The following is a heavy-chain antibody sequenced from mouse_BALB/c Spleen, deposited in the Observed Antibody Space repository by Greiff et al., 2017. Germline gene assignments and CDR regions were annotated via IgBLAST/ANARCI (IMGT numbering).Heavy chain of an antibody. Sequence: EVKLVESGGGLVKPGGSLKLSCAASGFTFSDYYMYWVRQTPEKRLEWVATISDGGSYTYYPDSVKGRFTISRDNAKNNLYLQMSSLKSEDTAMYYCARGLRRFVGYWGQGTSVTVSS. D-gene: IGHD2-2*01. J-gene: IGHJ4*01. CDR1: GFTFSDYY. V-gene: IGHV5-4*02. CDR2: ISDGGSYT. CDR3: ARGLRRFVGY.